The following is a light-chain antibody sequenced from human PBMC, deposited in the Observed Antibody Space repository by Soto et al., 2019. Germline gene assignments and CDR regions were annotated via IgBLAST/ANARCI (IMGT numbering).Light chain of an antibody. CDR2: RNN. J-gene: IGLJ2*01. V-gene: IGLV1-47*01. CDR3: AAWDDSLNVV. CDR1: SSNIGSNF. Sequence: QLVLTQPPSASGTPGQRVTMSCSGSSSNIGSNFVYWYQHLPGTAPKLLMYRNNQRPSGVPDRFSGSKSGTSASLAISGLRSEDEADDYCAAWDDSLNVVFGGGTKLTVL.